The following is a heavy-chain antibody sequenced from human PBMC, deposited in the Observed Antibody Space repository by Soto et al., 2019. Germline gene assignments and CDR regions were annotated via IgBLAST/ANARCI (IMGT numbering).Heavy chain of an antibody. J-gene: IGHJ6*02. V-gene: IGHV4-39*01. CDR3: ARHTHSNAYGGMDV. D-gene: IGHD4-4*01. Sequence: PSETLSLTCTVSGGSISSSSYYWGWIRQPPGKGLEWIGSIYYSGSTYYNPSLKSRVTISVDTSKNQFSLKLSSVTAADTAVYYCARHTHSNAYGGMDVWGQGTTVTVSS. CDR1: GGSISSSSYY. CDR2: IYYSGST.